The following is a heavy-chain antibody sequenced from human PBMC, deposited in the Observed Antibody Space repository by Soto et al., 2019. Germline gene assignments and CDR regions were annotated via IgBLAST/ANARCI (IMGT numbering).Heavy chain of an antibody. CDR2: IYNSGRT. Sequence: PSETLSLTCRVSGGSISSYYWSWIRQPPGKGLEWIGYIYNSGRTNYNRSLKSRVTISVDTSKNQVSLNLSSVTAADTAVYYCARSNGGSYYGMDVWGQGTTVTVSS. CDR3: ARSNGGSYYGMDV. CDR1: GGSISSYY. D-gene: IGHD4-4*01. V-gene: IGHV4-59*01. J-gene: IGHJ6*02.